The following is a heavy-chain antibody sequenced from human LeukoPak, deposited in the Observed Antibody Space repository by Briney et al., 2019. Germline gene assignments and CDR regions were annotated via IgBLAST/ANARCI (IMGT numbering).Heavy chain of an antibody. CDR3: ARDPISSGSSWFDP. CDR2: INHNSGGT. CDR1: GYTFTGYY. J-gene: IGHJ5*02. D-gene: IGHD3-10*01. Sequence: ASVKVSCKASGYTFTGYYMHWVRQAPGQGLEWMGWINHNSGGTNYAQKFQGRVTMTRDTSINTAYMELSSLRSDDTAVYYCARDPISSGSSWFDPWGQGTLVTVSS. V-gene: IGHV1-2*02.